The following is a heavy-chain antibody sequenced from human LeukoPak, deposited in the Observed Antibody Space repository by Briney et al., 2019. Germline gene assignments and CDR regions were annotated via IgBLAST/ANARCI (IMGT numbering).Heavy chain of an antibody. CDR2: IFYTGST. D-gene: IGHD5-24*01. V-gene: IGHV4-59*08. CDR3: ARRVASKPKYCFDN. Sequence: PSETLSLTCTVSGGSINSYYWTWIRQPPGKGLGWIGFIFYTGSTSYNPSLKSRVTISLDTSKNQFSLRLSSVTAADTAVYYCARRVASKPKYCFDNWGQGTLVTVST. J-gene: IGHJ4*02. CDR1: GGSINSYY.